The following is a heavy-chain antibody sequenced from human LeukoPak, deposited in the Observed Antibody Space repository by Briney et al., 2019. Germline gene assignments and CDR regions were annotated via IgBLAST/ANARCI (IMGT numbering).Heavy chain of an antibody. J-gene: IGHJ1*01. CDR2: INPSSGST. Sequence: ASVKVSCKASGYTFTSLYMHWVRQAPGQGLEWMGVINPSSGSTSNAQKFQGRVTMTRDTSTSTVYMELSSLRSEDTAVYYCARDTASVWYSSDWYEYFQHWGQGTLVTVSS. CDR3: ARDTASVWYSSDWYEYFQH. CDR1: GYTFTSLY. V-gene: IGHV1-46*01. D-gene: IGHD6-19*01.